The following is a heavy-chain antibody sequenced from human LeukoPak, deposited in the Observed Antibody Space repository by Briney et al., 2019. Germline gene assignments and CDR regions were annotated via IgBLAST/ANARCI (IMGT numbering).Heavy chain of an antibody. Sequence: SETLSLTCTVSGGSISSYYWSWIRQPAGKGLEWIGRIYTSGSTNYNPSLKSRVTISVDTSKNQFSLKLSSVTAADTAVYYCARLRTYYDFWSGYYVSAFDIWGQGTMVTVSS. CDR3: ARLRTYYDFWSGYYVSAFDI. J-gene: IGHJ3*02. CDR1: GGSISSYY. D-gene: IGHD3-3*01. V-gene: IGHV4-4*07. CDR2: IYTSGST.